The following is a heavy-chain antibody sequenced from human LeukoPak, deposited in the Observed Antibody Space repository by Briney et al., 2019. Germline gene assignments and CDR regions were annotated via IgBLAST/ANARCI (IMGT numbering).Heavy chain of an antibody. CDR1: GGSISSYY. J-gene: IGHJ4*02. CDR3: ASIPYYEGAAY. D-gene: IGHD2/OR15-2a*01. Sequence: SETLSLTCTVSGGSISSYYWSWIRQPPGKGLEWIGYIYYSGSTNYNPSLKSRVTISVDTSKNQFSLKLSSVTAADTPVYYCASIPYYEGAAYWGQGTLVTVSS. CDR2: IYYSGST. V-gene: IGHV4-59*01.